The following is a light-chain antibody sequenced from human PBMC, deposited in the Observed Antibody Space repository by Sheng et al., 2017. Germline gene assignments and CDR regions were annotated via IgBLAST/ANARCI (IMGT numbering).Light chain of an antibody. J-gene: IGLJ3*02. CDR1: SSNIGNNY. V-gene: IGLV1-51*01. CDR2: DND. Sequence: QSVLTQPPSVSAAPGQKVTISCSGSSSNIGNNYVSWYQQVPGTAPKFLIYDNDKRPSGIPDRFSGSKSDTSATLGITGLQTGDEADYYCGTWDSSLSAWVFGGGTKVTVL. CDR3: GTWDSSLSAWV.